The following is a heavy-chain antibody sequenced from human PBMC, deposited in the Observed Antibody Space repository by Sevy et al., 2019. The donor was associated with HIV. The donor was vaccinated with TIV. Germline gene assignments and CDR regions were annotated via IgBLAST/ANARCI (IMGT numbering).Heavy chain of an antibody. Sequence: GGSLRLSCAASGFTFSTYTMNWVRQAPGKGLEWVSSISSSSNYIYYADSLKGRFPISRDNAKNSVYLQMNSLRAEDTAVYYCARPYGSGSWEAFDIWGQGTMVTVSS. CDR2: ISSSSNYI. CDR1: GFTFSTYT. J-gene: IGHJ3*02. CDR3: ARPYGSGSWEAFDI. V-gene: IGHV3-21*01. D-gene: IGHD3-10*01.